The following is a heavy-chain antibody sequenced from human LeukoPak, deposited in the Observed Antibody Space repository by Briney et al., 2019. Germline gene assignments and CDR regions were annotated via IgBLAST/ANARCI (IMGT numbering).Heavy chain of an antibody. CDR1: GFTFSSYS. Sequence: GGSLRLSCAASGFTFSSYSFNWVRQVPGKGLEWVSSITTTFYTYYTESVKGRFTISRGNGKNSLYLQMISVRAEDTAVYYCARVSANWYEDYWGQGTLVTVSS. V-gene: IGHV3-21*01. J-gene: IGHJ4*02. CDR3: ARVSANWYEDY. CDR2: ITTTFYT. D-gene: IGHD6-13*01.